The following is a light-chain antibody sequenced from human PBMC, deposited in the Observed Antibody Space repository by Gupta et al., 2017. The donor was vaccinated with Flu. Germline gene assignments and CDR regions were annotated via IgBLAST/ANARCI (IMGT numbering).Light chain of an antibody. Sequence: DIKMTHSPSTLSAYVGDRVTITCRASQSLSSWLAWYQQKPGKAPNLLIYKASNLESGVPSRFSGSGSGTEFTLTISSLQPDDFATYYCQQYDSYSLTFGGGTKVEI. V-gene: IGKV1-5*03. CDR2: KAS. CDR3: QQYDSYSLT. J-gene: IGKJ4*01. CDR1: QSLSSW.